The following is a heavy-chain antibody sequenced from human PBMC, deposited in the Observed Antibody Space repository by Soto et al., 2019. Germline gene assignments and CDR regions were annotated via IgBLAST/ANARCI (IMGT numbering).Heavy chain of an antibody. CDR3: ARDYDFWSGYYTPPYYGMDV. V-gene: IGHV1-46*01. CDR1: GYTFTSYY. D-gene: IGHD3-3*01. CDR2: INPSGGST. Sequence: SVKGSCKASGYTFTSYYMHWVRQAPVQGPEWMGIINPSGGSTSYAQKFQGRVTMTRDTSTSTVYMELSSLRSEDTAVYYCARDYDFWSGYYTPPYYGMDVWGQGTTVTVSS. J-gene: IGHJ6*02.